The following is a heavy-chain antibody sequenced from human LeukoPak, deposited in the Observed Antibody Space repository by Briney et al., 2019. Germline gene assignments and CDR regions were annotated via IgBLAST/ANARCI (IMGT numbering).Heavy chain of an antibody. V-gene: IGHV3-48*01. Sequence: GGSLRLSCAASGFSFSTYSMNWVRQAPGKGLEWVSYISMTGTIHYADFVKGRFTISRDNAMHSLFLQMNSLRAEDTAVYYCATWTGMTPYWGQGTLVTVSS. CDR1: GFSFSTYS. J-gene: IGHJ4*02. CDR2: ISMTGTI. D-gene: IGHD1-20*01. CDR3: ATWTGMTPY.